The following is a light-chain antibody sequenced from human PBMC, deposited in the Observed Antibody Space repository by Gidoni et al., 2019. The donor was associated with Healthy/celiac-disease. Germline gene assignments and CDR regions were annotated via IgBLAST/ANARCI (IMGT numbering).Light chain of an antibody. CDR2: AAS. J-gene: IGKJ4*01. Sequence: DIQMTQSPSSLSASVGDRVTITCRASQSIISYLNWYQQKPGKAPKLLIYAASSLQSGVPSRFSCSGSGTDFTLTISSLQPEDFATYYCQQSYSTPLTFGGGTKLEIK. CDR1: QSIISY. V-gene: IGKV1-39*01. CDR3: QQSYSTPLT.